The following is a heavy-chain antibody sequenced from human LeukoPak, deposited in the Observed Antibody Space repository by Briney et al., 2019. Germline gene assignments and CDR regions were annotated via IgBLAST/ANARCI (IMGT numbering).Heavy chain of an antibody. V-gene: IGHV4-34*01. CDR2: INHSGST. Sequence: PSGTLSLTCAVYGGSFSGYYWSWIRQPPGKGLEWIGEINHSGSTNYNPSLKSRVTISVDTSKNQFSLKLSSVTAADTAVYYCARAVTGKYYFDYWGQGTLVTVSS. CDR3: ARAVTGKYYFDY. J-gene: IGHJ4*02. D-gene: IGHD1-14*01. CDR1: GGSFSGYY.